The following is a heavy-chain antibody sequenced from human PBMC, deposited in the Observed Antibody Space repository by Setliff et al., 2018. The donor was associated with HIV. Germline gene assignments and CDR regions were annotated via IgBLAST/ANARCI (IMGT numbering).Heavy chain of an antibody. CDR1: GYTLTSYG. CDR3: AIRPYYFDNNIS. J-gene: IGHJ4*02. Sequence: ASVKVSCKASGYTLTSYGISWVRQAPGQGLEWMGWINPNSGGTNYAQKFQGRVTMTRNTSISTAYMELSSLRSEDTAVYYCAIRPYYFDNNISWGQGTLVTVSS. CDR2: INPNSGGT. D-gene: IGHD3-22*01. V-gene: IGHV1-8*02.